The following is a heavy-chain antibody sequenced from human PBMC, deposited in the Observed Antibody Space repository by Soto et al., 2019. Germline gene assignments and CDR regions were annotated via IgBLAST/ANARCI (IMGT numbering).Heavy chain of an antibody. V-gene: IGHV4-4*02. CDR2: IYHSGST. D-gene: IGHD2-15*01. CDR3: ARGGYCSGGSSLPTYGMDV. J-gene: IGHJ6*02. CDR1: GGSISSSNW. Sequence: SETLSLTCAVSGGSISSSNWWSWVRQPPGKGLEWIGEIYHSGSTNYNPSLKSRVTISVDKSKNQFSLKLSSVTAADTAVYYCARGGYCSGGSSLPTYGMDVWGQGTTVT.